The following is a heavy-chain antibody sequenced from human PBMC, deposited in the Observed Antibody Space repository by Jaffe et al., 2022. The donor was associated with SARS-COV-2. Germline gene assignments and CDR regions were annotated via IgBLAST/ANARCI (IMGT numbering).Heavy chain of an antibody. V-gene: IGHV1-8*01. CDR2: MNPNNGYT. D-gene: IGHD3-9*01. CDR3: ARGPDYGLLTDTFYYMDV. Sequence: QVQLVQSGAEVKKPGASMKVSCKASGYSFTSYDINWVRQATGQGLEWMGWMNPNNGYTGYAQKFQGRVTMTRDTSIGTAYMELSSLRSEDTAVYYCARGPDYGLLTDTFYYMDVWGKGTTVTVSS. CDR1: GYSFTSYD. J-gene: IGHJ6*03.